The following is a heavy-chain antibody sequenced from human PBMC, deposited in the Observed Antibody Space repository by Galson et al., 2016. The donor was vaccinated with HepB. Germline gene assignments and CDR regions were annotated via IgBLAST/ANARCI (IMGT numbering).Heavy chain of an antibody. CDR1: GGSISSSSYY. J-gene: IGHJ4*02. Sequence: SETMSLTCSVSGGSISSSSYYWGWIRQPPGEGLEWIGSIYYSGSAHFNPSLKGRVSMSVATSKDQFSLKLTSVIAADTAAYFCARQRDNSGYDSSFDFWGQGILVTVSS. CDR3: ARQRDNSGYDSSFDF. CDR2: IYYSGSA. D-gene: IGHD5-12*01. V-gene: IGHV4-39*01.